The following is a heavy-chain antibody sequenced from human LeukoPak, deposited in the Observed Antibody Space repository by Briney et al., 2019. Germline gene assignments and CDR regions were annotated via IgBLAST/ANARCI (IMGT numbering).Heavy chain of an antibody. CDR1: GFTFSSYS. CDR2: ISSSSSYI. Sequence: GGSLRLSCAASGFTFSSYSMTWVRQAPGKGLEWVSSISSSSSYIYYADSVKGRFTISRDNAKNSLYLQMNSLRAEDTAVYYCARIRDTVTTSCLDYWGQGTLVTVSS. D-gene: IGHD4-17*01. V-gene: IGHV3-21*01. CDR3: ARIRDTVTTSCLDY. J-gene: IGHJ4*02.